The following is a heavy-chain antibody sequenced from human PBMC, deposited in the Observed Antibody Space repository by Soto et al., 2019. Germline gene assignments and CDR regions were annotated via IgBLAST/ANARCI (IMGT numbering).Heavy chain of an antibody. CDR1: GFTFSNAW. V-gene: IGHV3-15*01. CDR3: TTDQGSGWYGGVDY. J-gene: IGHJ4*02. CDR2: IKSKTDGGTT. Sequence: GGSLRLSCAASGFTFSNAWMSWVRQAPGKGLEWVGRIKSKTDGGTTDYAAPVKGRFTISRDDSKNTLYLQMNSLKTEDTAVYYCTTDQGSGWYGGVDYWGQGTLVTVSS. D-gene: IGHD6-19*01.